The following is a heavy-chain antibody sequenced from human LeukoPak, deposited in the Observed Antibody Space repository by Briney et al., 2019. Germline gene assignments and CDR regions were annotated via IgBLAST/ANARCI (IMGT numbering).Heavy chain of an antibody. Sequence: SQTLSLTCTVSGGSISSGGYYWSWIRQPPGKGLEWIGEINHSGSTNYNPSLKSRVTISVDTSKNQFSLKLSSVTAADTAVYYCARGSPDVITMIVVVITGRRRGRWFDPWGQGTLVTVSS. V-gene: IGHV4-34*01. J-gene: IGHJ5*02. D-gene: IGHD3-22*01. CDR2: INHSGST. CDR1: GGSISSGGYY. CDR3: ARGSPDVITMIVVVITGRRRGRWFDP.